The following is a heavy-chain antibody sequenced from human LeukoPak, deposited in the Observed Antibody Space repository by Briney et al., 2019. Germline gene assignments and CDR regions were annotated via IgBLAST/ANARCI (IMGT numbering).Heavy chain of an antibody. CDR2: ITKGKT. V-gene: IGHV1-18*01. CDR3: TRDYSPFYYYGFGGEPYCYYGMDV. CDR1: GYTFSSYG. J-gene: IGHJ6*02. Sequence: ASVKVSCKASGYTFSSYGISWVRQAPGQGLEWMGWITKGKTKYAEKVQGRVTMTTDTSTNTAYMELRNLRSDDTAVYYCTRDYSPFYYYGFGGEPYCYYGMDVWGQGTTVTVSS. D-gene: IGHD3-10*01.